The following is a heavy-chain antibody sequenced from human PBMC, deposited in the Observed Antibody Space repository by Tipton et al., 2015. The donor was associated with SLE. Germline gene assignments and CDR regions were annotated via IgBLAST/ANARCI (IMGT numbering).Heavy chain of an antibody. V-gene: IGHV4-38-2*02. CDR1: DYSITSSYY. J-gene: IGHJ4*02. D-gene: IGHD3-16*01. Sequence: TLSLTCTVSDYSITSSYYWGWIRQSPGRGLEWIATIYHSGTTYYNPSLKSRATISVDTSKNQFSLKLASVTAADTAMYYCARFERIMIQFGGVTITPGGVDYWGQGTLVTVSS. CDR3: ARFERIMIQFGGVTITPGGVDY. CDR2: IYHSGTT.